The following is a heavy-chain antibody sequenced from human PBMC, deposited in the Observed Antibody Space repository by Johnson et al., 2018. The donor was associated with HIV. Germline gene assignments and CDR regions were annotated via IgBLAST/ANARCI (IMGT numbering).Heavy chain of an antibody. D-gene: IGHD6-13*01. Sequence: VQLVESGGGLVQSGGSLRLYCGASGFSVSNNYMNWVRQAPGKGLEWVSVLYSGGNTYYADSVRGRFTISRDNSKNTLYLQMSSLKVEDTAMYYCARDGESQQLPLGDAFDVWGQGTMVIVSS. CDR1: GFSVSNNY. J-gene: IGHJ3*01. CDR3: ARDGESQQLPLGDAFDV. V-gene: IGHV3-66*01. CDR2: LYSGGNT.